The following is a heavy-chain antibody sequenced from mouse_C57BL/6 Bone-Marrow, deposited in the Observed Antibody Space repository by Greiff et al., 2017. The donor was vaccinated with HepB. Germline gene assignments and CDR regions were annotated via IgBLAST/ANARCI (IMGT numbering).Heavy chain of an antibody. CDR2: ISYSGST. V-gene: IGHV3-1*01. D-gene: IGHD4-1*02. J-gene: IGHJ3*01. CDR3: ARDRGQLGIAY. CDR1: GYSITSGYD. Sequence: EVQVVESGPGMVKPSQSLSLTCTVTGYSITSGYDWHWIRHFPGNKLEWMGYISYSGSTNYNPSLKSRISITHDTSKNHFFLKLNSVTTEDTATYYCARDRGQLGIAYWGQGTLVTVSA.